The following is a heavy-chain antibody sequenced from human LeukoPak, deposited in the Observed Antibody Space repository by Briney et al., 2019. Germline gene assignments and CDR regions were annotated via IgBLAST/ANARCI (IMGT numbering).Heavy chain of an antibody. CDR1: GFSFNNYA. J-gene: IGHJ4*02. D-gene: IGHD6-19*01. Sequence: GGSLILSCAASGFSFNNYAMTWVRQAPGRGLEWVSTISSHGDSTYDADSVRGRFTISRDNSQNSLYLQMNSLRAEDTAVYYCAKGPRPDISVAHTLERWGQGTLVTVSS. CDR2: ISSHGDST. CDR3: AKGPRPDISVAHTLER. V-gene: IGHV3-23*01.